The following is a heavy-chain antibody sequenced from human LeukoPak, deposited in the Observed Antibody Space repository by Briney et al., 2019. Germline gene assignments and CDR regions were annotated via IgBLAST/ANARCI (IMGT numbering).Heavy chain of an antibody. D-gene: IGHD4-17*01. Sequence: GGSLRLSCAASGFTFDDYGMSWVRQAPGKGLEWVSGINWNGGSTGYADSVKGRFTISRDNAKNSLYLQMNSLRAEDTALYYCAKDEDHDYGDYYFDSWGQGTLVTVSS. CDR1: GFTFDDYG. J-gene: IGHJ4*02. V-gene: IGHV3-20*04. CDR3: AKDEDHDYGDYYFDS. CDR2: INWNGGST.